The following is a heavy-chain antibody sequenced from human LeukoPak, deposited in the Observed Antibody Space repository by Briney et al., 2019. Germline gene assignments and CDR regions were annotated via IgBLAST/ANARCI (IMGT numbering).Heavy chain of an antibody. V-gene: IGHV3-48*02. D-gene: IGHD2-21*02. CDR2: ISSSSSTI. CDR3: ARDLGSRAYCGGDCYPSYYFDY. CDR1: GFTFSSYS. J-gene: IGHJ4*02. Sequence: GGSLRLSCAASGFTFSSYSMNWVRQAPGKGLEWVSYISSSSSTIYYADSVKGRFTISRDNAKNSLYLQMNSLRDEDTAVYYCARDLGSRAYCGGDCYPSYYFDYWGQGTLVTVSS.